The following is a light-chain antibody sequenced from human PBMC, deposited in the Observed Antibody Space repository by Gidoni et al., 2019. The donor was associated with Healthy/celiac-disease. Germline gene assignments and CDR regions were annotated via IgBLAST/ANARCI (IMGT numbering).Light chain of an antibody. CDR2: AAS. CDR3: LQDYSYPPP. J-gene: IGKJ4*01. Sequence: AIQMTQHPASLPASVGDRVTITCRESQGIRNDLGWYQQKPGKAPKLLIYAASSFQSGVPSRVSGSGSGTDFTLTISSLQPEDFATYYCLQDYSYPPPFGGGTKLEIK. CDR1: QGIRND. V-gene: IGKV1-6*01.